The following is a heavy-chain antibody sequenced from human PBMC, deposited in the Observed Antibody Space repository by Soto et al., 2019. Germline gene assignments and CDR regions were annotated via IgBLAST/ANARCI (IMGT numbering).Heavy chain of an antibody. V-gene: IGHV3-23*01. Sequence: PGGSLRLSCAASGFTFSSYATSWVGQSPGQGLEWVSAISGSGGSTYYADSVKGRFTISRDTSKNTLYLQMNSLRAEDTAVYYCAKDLGYCSSTSCYPGSYGMYVWGQGTTVTVSS. CDR3: AKDLGYCSSTSCYPGSYGMYV. D-gene: IGHD2-2*01. CDR2: ISGSGGST. CDR1: GFTFSSYA. J-gene: IGHJ6*02.